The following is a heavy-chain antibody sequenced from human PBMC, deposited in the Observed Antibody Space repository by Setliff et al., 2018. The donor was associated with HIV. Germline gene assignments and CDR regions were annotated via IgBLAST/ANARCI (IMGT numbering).Heavy chain of an antibody. CDR3: ARDEAIEGALTYFDL. J-gene: IGHJ2*01. V-gene: IGHV3-9*01. D-gene: IGHD1-26*01. CDR1: GFTLDDYV. CDR2: ISWSSGSI. Sequence: LRLSCVASGFTLDDYVMHWVRQAPGKGLEWVSGISWSSGSIDSADSVKGRFTISRDNAKNSLYLQMNSLRAEDTAVYYCARDEAIEGALTYFDLWGRGTLVTVSS.